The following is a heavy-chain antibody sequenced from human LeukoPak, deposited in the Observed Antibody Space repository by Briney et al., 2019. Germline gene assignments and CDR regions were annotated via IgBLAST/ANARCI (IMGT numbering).Heavy chain of an antibody. CDR2: IYYSGTT. J-gene: IGHJ2*01. D-gene: IGHD2/OR15-2a*01. CDR1: GDSVNNNHYY. Sequence: LSETLSLTCTVSGDSVNNNHYYWAWIRQPPGRGLEWIGSIYYSGTTYYNPSLGSRVTMSVDTSENQLSLKLTSVGAADTALYYCARNSPVYWNFDLWGRGTLVSVSS. V-gene: IGHV4-39*01. CDR3: ARNSPVYWNFDL.